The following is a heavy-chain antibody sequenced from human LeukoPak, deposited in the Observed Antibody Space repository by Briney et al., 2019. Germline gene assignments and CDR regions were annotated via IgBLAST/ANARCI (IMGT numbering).Heavy chain of an antibody. Sequence: TSETLSLTCTVSGGSISSSSYYWGWIRQPPGKGLEWIGEINHSGSTNYNPSLKSRVTISVDTSKNQFSLKLSSVTAADTAVYYCARGYAFDAFDIWGQGTMVTVSS. V-gene: IGHV4-39*07. D-gene: IGHD5-12*01. CDR1: GGSISSSSYY. CDR2: INHSGST. CDR3: ARGYAFDAFDI. J-gene: IGHJ3*02.